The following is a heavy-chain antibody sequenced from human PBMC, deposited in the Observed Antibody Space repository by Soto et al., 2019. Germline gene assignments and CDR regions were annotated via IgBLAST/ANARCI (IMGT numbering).Heavy chain of an antibody. CDR2: VHDTGTT. D-gene: IGHD6-6*01. CDR1: GGNVRSGGNY. V-gene: IGHV4-39*01. J-gene: IGHJ4*02. CDR3: ARGLSSPSAAGV. Sequence: SETLSLTCAVSGGNVRSGGNYWGWIRQSPGKGLEWIGSVHDTGTTHYNPSLTSRVTISVDTSKNQFSLNVNSVTAADTAVYYCARGLSSPSAAGVWGQGTLVTVSS.